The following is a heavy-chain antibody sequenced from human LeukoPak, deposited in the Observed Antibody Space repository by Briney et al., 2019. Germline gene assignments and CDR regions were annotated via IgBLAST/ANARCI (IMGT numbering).Heavy chain of an antibody. CDR2: MSDSGTNT. V-gene: IGHV3-23*01. CDR3: AKGGAVSSKSITMVRGTRRYYYYMDV. J-gene: IGHJ6*03. D-gene: IGHD3-10*01. CDR1: GFTFSTYG. Sequence: GGSLRLSCAASGFTFSTYGMTWVRQAPGKGLEWVSGMSDSGTNTYYADSVKGRFTISRDNSKNTLYLQMNSLRAEDTAVYYCAKGGAVSSKSITMVRGTRRYYYYMDVWGKGTTVTISS.